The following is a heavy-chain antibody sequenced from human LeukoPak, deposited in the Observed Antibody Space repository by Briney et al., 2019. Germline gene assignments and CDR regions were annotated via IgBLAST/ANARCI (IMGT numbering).Heavy chain of an antibody. CDR1: GGSISSFY. CDR2: FYYSGST. J-gene: IGHJ4*02. Sequence: SETLSLTCTVSGGSISSFYWSWIRQPPGKGLEWIGYFYYSGSTNYNPSLNSRVTISVDTSKNQFSLNLSSVTAADTAVYYCARMRSRANSRIDYWGQGTLVTVSS. V-gene: IGHV4-59*08. D-gene: IGHD6-13*01. CDR3: ARMRSRANSRIDY.